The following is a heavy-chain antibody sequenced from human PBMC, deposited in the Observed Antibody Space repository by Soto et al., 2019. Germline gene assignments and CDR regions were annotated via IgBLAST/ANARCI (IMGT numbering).Heavy chain of an antibody. CDR2: VYYNGNT. V-gene: IGHV4-59*01. J-gene: IGHJ2*01. D-gene: IGHD2-2*01. CDR3: ARDPSVPIVVPAAPRYDWYFDL. CDR1: DGSISNFY. Sequence: QVQLQESGPGLVKPSETLSLTCTVSDGSISNFYWNWIRQPPGKGLEWIGYVYYNGNTLYNPSLKSRVTISIDTSKNQFSLKLTSVTAADTAVYYCARDPSVPIVVPAAPRYDWYFDLWGRGTLVTVSS.